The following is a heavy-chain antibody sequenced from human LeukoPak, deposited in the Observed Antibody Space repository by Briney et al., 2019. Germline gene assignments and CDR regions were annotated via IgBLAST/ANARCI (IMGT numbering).Heavy chain of an antibody. CDR2: IYYSGST. J-gene: IGHJ4*02. CDR3: AREGGIVVTPFAY. CDR1: GGSISSSSYY. V-gene: IGHV4-39*07. D-gene: IGHD5-12*01. Sequence: SETLSLTCTVSGGSISSSSYYWGWIRQPPGKGLEWIGSIYYSGSTYYNPSLKSRVTISVDTSKNQFSLKLSCVTAADTAVYCGAREGGIVVTPFAYWGQGTLVTVSS.